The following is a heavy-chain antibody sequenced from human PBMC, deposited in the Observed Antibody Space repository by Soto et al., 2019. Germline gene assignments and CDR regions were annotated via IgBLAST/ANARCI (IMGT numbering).Heavy chain of an antibody. D-gene: IGHD5-12*01. J-gene: IGHJ6*02. CDR2: IYYSGST. CDR3: ARVRSVDYSGYDYYYYYYGMDV. V-gene: IGHV4-30-4*01. Sequence: SETLSLTCTVSGGSISSGDYYWSWIRQPPGKGLEWIGYIYYSGSTYYNPSLKSRVTISVDTSKNQFSPKLSSVTAADTAVYYCARVRSVDYSGYDYYYYYYGMDVWGQGTTVTVSS. CDR1: GGSISSGDYY.